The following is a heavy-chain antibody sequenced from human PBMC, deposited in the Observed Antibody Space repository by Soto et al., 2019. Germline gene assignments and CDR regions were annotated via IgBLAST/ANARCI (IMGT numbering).Heavy chain of an antibody. Sequence: KAPGKGLEWVSSISTSGAHIYYPDSVRGRFTMPRHNAKNSLCLLMNRLRAEDMSVYYYTSVGFHGTPSSQRWRQGIQVTV. J-gene: IGHJ4*02. V-gene: IGHV3-21*01. CDR2: ISTSGAHI. D-gene: IGHD2-15*01. CDR3: TSVGFHGTPSSQR.